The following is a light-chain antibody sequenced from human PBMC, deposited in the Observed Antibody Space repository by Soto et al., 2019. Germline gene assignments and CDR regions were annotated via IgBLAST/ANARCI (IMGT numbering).Light chain of an antibody. Sequence: DIQMTQSPSSLSASVGDRVTITCRASQSISNYLNWYQQKPGKAPKLLIYAATSLQGGVPSKFSGSGSGTDFTLTISSLEPEDCATYYCQQTYSTPRSAFGQGTKVEIK. CDR1: QSISNY. CDR3: QQTYSTPRSA. J-gene: IGKJ1*01. V-gene: IGKV1-39*01. CDR2: AAT.